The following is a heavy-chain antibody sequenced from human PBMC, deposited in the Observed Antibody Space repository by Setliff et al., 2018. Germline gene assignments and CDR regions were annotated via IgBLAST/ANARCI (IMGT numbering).Heavy chain of an antibody. V-gene: IGHV1-69*13. CDR3: ARGKMDVVAVAGKYCVMDV. Sequence: GASVKVSCKASGGTFRTDGFNWVRQAPGQGLERMGRIIPVFRSAKYAQKFQGRVTISADESSSTAYMELSSLRLEDTAVYYCARGKMDVVAVAGKYCVMDVCGQGTTVTVSS. CDR2: IIPVFRSA. CDR1: GGTFRTDG. J-gene: IGHJ6*02. D-gene: IGHD6-19*01.